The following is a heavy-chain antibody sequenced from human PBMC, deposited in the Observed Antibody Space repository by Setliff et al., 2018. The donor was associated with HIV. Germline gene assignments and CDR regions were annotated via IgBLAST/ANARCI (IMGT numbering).Heavy chain of an antibody. V-gene: IGHV1-18*01. CDR3: AREDGDY. CDR2: ITPYNNNT. Sequence: ASVKVSCKASGYTFSTYGISWVRQAPGQGLEWMGWITPYNNNTQYTQHLQGRVTMTTDTYTSTAYMDLRSLRSDDTAVYYCAREDGDYWGQGTLVTVSS. CDR1: GYTFSTYG. J-gene: IGHJ4*02.